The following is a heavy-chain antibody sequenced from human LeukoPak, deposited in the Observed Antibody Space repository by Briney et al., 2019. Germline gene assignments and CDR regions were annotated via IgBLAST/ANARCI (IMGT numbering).Heavy chain of an antibody. V-gene: IGHV4-34*01. CDR1: GGSFSGYY. CDR2: INHSGST. Sequence: SETLSLTCAVYGGSFSGYYWSWIRQPPGKGLEWIGEINHSGSTDYNPSLKSRVTISVDTSKNQFSLKLSSVTAADTAVYYCAREGYSWNYYDNYWGQGTLVTVSS. J-gene: IGHJ4*02. CDR3: AREGYSWNYYDNY. D-gene: IGHD1-7*01.